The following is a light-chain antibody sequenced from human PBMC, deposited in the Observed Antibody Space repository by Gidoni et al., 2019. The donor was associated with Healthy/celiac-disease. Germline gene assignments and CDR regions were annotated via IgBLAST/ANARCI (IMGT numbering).Light chain of an antibody. CDR3: QQRSNWPPRS. Sequence: IVLTQSPATLSLSPGERATLPCRASQCVSSYLAWYQQKPGQAPRLLIYDASNRATGIPARFSGSGSGTDFTLTISSLEPEDFAVYYCQQRSNWPPRSFGQGTKLEIK. V-gene: IGKV3-11*01. CDR2: DAS. J-gene: IGKJ2*03. CDR1: QCVSSY.